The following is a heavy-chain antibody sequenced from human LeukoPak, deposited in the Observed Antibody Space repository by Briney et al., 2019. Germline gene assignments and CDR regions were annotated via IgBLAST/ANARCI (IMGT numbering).Heavy chain of an antibody. Sequence: GGSLRLSCAASGFTFNTYWMHWVRQAPGKGLVWVSHINSDGGNIRYADSVKGRFTISRDNTKNTLYLQMSSLRADDTAVYYCARDPGTCSDDCPRHFDHWGLGTLVTVSS. J-gene: IGHJ4*02. CDR1: GFTFNTYW. V-gene: IGHV3-74*01. CDR3: ARDPGTCSDDCPRHFDH. CDR2: INSDGGNI. D-gene: IGHD2-21*02.